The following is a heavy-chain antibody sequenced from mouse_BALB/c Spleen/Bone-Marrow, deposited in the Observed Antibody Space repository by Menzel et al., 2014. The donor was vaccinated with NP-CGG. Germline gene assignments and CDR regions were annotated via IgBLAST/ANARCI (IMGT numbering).Heavy chain of an antibody. CDR1: GFTFSSYA. CDR3: ARQGDGYYDY. V-gene: IGHV5-9-3*01. Sequence: EVKVEEFGGNLVKPGGSLKLSCAASGFTFSSYAMSWVRQTPEKRLEWVATIRSGGSYTYYPDSVKGRFTISRDNAKSTLYLQMRGLRSEDTAMYYCARQGDGYYDYWGQGTTLTVSS. D-gene: IGHD2-3*01. J-gene: IGHJ2*01. CDR2: IRSGGSYT.